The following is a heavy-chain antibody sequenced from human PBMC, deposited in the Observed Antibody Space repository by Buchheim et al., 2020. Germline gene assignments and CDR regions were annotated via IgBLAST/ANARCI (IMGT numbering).Heavy chain of an antibody. CDR2: IWYDGSNK. Sequence: QVQLVESGGGVVQPGRSLRLSCAASGFTFSSYGMHWVRQAPGKGLEWVAVIWYDGSNKYYADSVKGRFTISRDNSKNTLYLQMNSPRAEDTAVYYCARVRGSSGYYGMDVWGQGTT. CDR1: GFTFSSYG. D-gene: IGHD6-6*01. CDR3: ARVRGSSGYYGMDV. J-gene: IGHJ6*02. V-gene: IGHV3-33*01.